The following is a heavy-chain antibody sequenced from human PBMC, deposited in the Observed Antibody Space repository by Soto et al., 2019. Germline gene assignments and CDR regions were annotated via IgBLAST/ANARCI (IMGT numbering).Heavy chain of an antibody. CDR1: GGTFSSYT. CDR3: ARDPAGDWYLEL. Sequence: ASVKVSCKASGGTFSSYTISWVRQAPGQGLEWMGRIIPILGIANYAQKFQGRVTITADKSTSTAYMELSSLRSEDTAVYYCARDPAGDWYLELWGRGTLVTVSS. V-gene: IGHV1-69*04. D-gene: IGHD2-8*02. CDR2: IIPILGIA. J-gene: IGHJ2*01.